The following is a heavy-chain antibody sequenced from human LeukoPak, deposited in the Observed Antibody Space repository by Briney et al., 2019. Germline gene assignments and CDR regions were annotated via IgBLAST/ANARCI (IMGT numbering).Heavy chain of an antibody. CDR2: IYYSGST. Sequence: PSETLSLTCTVSGGSISSSSYYWGWIRQPPGKGLEWIGSIYYSGSTYYNPALKSRVTISVDTSKNQFSLKLSSVPAADTAVYYCARVGGDIVEVPGATRPAPYFDSWGRGTLVTVSS. V-gene: IGHV4-39*01. CDR1: GGSISSSSYY. CDR3: ARVGGDIVEVPGATRPAPYFDS. J-gene: IGHJ4*02. D-gene: IGHD2-2*01.